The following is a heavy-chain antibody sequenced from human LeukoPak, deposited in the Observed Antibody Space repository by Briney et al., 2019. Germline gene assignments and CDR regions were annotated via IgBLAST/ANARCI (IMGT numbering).Heavy chain of an antibody. CDR3: ARFYFPEEHDRAWYEAH. CDR1: GLIFTDYW. Sequence: PGGSLRLSCAASGLIFTDYWMHWVRQAPGRELVWVARIRGDGRATTYADSVKGRFTISRDNAMNTVFLQMKSLRADDTGTYYCARFYFPEEHDRAWYEAHWGQGVLVTVS. V-gene: IGHV3-74*03. J-gene: IGHJ4*02. D-gene: IGHD6-19*01. CDR2: IRGDGRAT.